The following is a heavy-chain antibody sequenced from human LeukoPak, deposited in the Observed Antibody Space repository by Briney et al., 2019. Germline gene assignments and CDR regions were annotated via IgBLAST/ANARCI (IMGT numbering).Heavy chain of an antibody. J-gene: IGHJ4*02. D-gene: IGHD3-22*01. Sequence: ASVKVSCKASGYTFTSCFIHWVRQAPGQGLEWMGVINPTGGIRSYAQKFQGRVTLTRDTSTSTVYMELSSLRSEDTAVYYCARRSSSGPSHFDYWGQGTLVTVSS. CDR1: GYTFTSCF. V-gene: IGHV1-46*01. CDR2: INPTGGIR. CDR3: ARRSSSGPSHFDY.